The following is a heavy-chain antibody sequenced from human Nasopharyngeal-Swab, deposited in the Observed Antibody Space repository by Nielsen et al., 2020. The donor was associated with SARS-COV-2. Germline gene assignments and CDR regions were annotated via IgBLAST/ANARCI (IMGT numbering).Heavy chain of an antibody. CDR1: GFTVTSNY. D-gene: IGHD3-10*01. V-gene: IGHV3-53*01. J-gene: IGHJ6*02. CDR3: ARDRGGVYYYYGMDV. CDR2: IHSGGST. Sequence: GESLTLSCAASGFTVTSNYMSWVRQAPGKGLEWVSVIHSGGSTYYADSVKGRFTISRDNSKNTLYLQMNSLRAEDTAVYYCARDRGGVYYYYGMDVWGQGTTVTVSS.